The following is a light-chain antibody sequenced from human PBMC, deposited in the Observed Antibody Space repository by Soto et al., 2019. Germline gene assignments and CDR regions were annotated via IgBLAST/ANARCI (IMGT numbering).Light chain of an antibody. V-gene: IGKV3-11*01. J-gene: IGKJ4*01. Sequence: EILMTQSPATFSVSPGERATLSCRASHSVRSDLAWYQQKPGQSPRLLIFDASTRATGIPARFSGSGSGTDFTLTISSLEPEDFAVYYCQQRSNWPPFFGGGTKVDIK. CDR1: HSVRSD. CDR2: DAS. CDR3: QQRSNWPPF.